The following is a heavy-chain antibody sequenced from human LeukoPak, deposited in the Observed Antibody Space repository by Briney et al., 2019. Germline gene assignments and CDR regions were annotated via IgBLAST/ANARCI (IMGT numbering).Heavy chain of an antibody. Sequence: GGSLRLSCAASGFTFDDYAMHWVRQAPGKGLEWVSGISWNSGSIGYADSVKGRFTISRDNAKNSLYLQMNSLRAEDTALYYCAKDIYGDPNGMDVWGQGTTVTVSS. V-gene: IGHV3-9*01. D-gene: IGHD4-17*01. J-gene: IGHJ6*02. CDR3: AKDIYGDPNGMDV. CDR2: ISWNSGSI. CDR1: GFTFDDYA.